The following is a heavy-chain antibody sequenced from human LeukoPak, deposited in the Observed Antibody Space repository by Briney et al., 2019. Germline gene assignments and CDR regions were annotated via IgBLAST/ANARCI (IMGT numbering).Heavy chain of an antibody. Sequence: SGPTLVKPTQTLTLTCTFSGLSLSTSGVGVGWIRQPPGKALEWLALIYWDDDKRYSPSLKSRLTITKDTSKNQVVLTMTNMDPVDTATYYCAHILTHYSSSSGIYYWGQGTLVTVSS. J-gene: IGHJ4*02. V-gene: IGHV2-5*02. CDR1: GLSLSTSGVG. D-gene: IGHD6-6*01. CDR2: IYWDDDK. CDR3: AHILTHYSSSSGIYY.